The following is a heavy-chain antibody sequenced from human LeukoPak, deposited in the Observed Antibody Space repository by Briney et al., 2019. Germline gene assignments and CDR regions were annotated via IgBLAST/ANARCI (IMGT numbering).Heavy chain of an antibody. J-gene: IGHJ4*02. Sequence: GGSLRLSCAASGFTFSDYWIHWVRQAPGKGLVWVSRINTDGSITNYADSAKGRFSISRDNAKNTLYLQMSSLRAEDTAVYYCARDRGPRTGFMVREAYDYWGQGTLVTVSS. CDR2: INTDGSIT. D-gene: IGHD3-10*01. CDR1: GFTFSDYW. CDR3: ARDRGPRTGFMVREAYDY. V-gene: IGHV3-74*01.